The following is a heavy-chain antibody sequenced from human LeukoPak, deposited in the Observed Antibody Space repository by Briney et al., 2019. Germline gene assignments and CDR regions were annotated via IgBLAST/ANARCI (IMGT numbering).Heavy chain of an antibody. CDR3: AKEVTGGYCSGGNCYAYFEY. V-gene: IGHV3-48*03. J-gene: IGHJ4*02. D-gene: IGHD2-15*01. CDR1: GFTFSFYE. Sequence: GGSLRLSCAASGFTFSFYELNWVRQAPGKGLEWISFIGSGGSTIHYADSVKGRFTISRDNAKNTLFLTMSSLRADDTAVYYCAKEVTGGYCSGGNCYAYFEYWGQGTLVTVSS. CDR2: IGSGGSTI.